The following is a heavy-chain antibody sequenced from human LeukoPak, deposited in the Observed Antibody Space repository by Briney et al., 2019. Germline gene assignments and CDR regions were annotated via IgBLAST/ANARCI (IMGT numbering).Heavy chain of an antibody. CDR2: ISAYNGNT. CDR1: GYTFTSFG. V-gene: IGHV1-18*01. J-gene: IGHJ4*02. D-gene: IGHD3-9*01. Sequence: ASVQVSCKASGYTFTSFGISWVRQAPGQGLEWMGWISAYNGNTNYAQKLQGRVTMTTDTSTSTAYMELRGLRSDDTAVYYCARDQAATNTQVRFCLDWGQGTLVTLSS. CDR3: ARDQAATNTQVRFCLD.